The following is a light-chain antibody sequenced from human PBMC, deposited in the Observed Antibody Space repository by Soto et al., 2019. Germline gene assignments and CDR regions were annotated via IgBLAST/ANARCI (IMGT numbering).Light chain of an antibody. V-gene: IGKV1-39*01. CDR1: QSINTF. J-gene: IGKJ2*01. CDR3: QQSSSTLYT. Sequence: DIQMTQSPSSLSTSVGDRVTITCRASQSINTFLNWYQQKPGKAPRLLIYAASSLQSGVPSRFSGSGSGTDFTLTISSLQPEDFASYYCQQSSSTLYTFGQGTKLEIK. CDR2: AAS.